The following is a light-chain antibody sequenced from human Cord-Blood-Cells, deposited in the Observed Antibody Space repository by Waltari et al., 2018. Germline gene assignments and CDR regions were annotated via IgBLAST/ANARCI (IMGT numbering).Light chain of an antibody. CDR1: QSVSSY. Sequence: EIVLTQSPATLSLSPGERATLPCRASQSVSSYLAWYQQKPGQAPWLLIYDASNRATGIPARFSGSGSGTDFTLTISSLEPEDFAVYYCQQRSNWPPITFGQGTRLEIK. V-gene: IGKV3-11*01. J-gene: IGKJ5*01. CDR3: QQRSNWPPIT. CDR2: DAS.